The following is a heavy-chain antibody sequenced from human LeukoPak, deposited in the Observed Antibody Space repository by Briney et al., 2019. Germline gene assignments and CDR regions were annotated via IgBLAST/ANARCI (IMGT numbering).Heavy chain of an antibody. V-gene: IGHV7-4-1*02. Sequence: ASVKVSCKASGYTFTSYAMNWVRQAPGQGLEWMGWINTNTGNPTYAQGFTGRFVFSLDTSVSTAYLQISSLKAEDTAVYYCARDRSPYYDSSGSYFDYWGQGTLVTVSS. CDR2: INTNTGNP. J-gene: IGHJ4*02. CDR3: ARDRSPYYDSSGSYFDY. CDR1: GYTFTSYA. D-gene: IGHD3-22*01.